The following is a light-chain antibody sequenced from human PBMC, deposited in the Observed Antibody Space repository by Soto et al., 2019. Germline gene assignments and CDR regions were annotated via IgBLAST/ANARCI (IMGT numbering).Light chain of an antibody. CDR1: SSDVGGYHY. Sequence: QSALTQPASVSGSPGQSITISCTGTSSDVGGYHYVSWYQQHPGKVPKLIIYEVSHRPSGVSNRFSASKSGNTASLTISGLQAEDEADYYCSSYSSTNTRWVFGGGTKLTVL. V-gene: IGLV2-14*01. CDR2: EVS. J-gene: IGLJ3*02. CDR3: SSYSSTNTRWV.